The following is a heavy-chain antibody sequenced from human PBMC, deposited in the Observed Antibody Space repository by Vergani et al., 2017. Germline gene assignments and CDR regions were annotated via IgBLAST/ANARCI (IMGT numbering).Heavy chain of an antibody. CDR1: GYTFTSYG. Sequence: QVQLVQSGAEVKKPGASVKVSCKASGYTFTSYGISWVRQAPGQGLEWMGWISAYNGNTNYAQKLQGRVTMTTDTSKSTAYMELRSLRSDDTAVYYCARGGSLDIVVVVAATTDAFDIWGQGTMVTVSS. D-gene: IGHD2-15*01. CDR3: ARGGSLDIVVVVAATTDAFDI. CDR2: ISAYNGNT. V-gene: IGHV1-18*01. J-gene: IGHJ3*02.